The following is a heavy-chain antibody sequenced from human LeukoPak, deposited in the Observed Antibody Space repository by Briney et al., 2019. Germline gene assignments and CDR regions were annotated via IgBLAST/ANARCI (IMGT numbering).Heavy chain of an antibody. CDR3: ARSSGWYHRGPDYYYYYMDV. CDR2: ISSTSSYI. V-gene: IGHV3-21*01. Sequence: SGGSLRLSCAASGFIFNSHSMNWVRQAPGKGLEWVSSISSTSSYIYYADSVKSRFTISRDNAKNSLYLQMNSLRAEDTAVYYCARSSGWYHRGPDYYYYYMDVWGKGTTVTVSS. D-gene: IGHD6-19*01. CDR1: GFIFNSHS. J-gene: IGHJ6*03.